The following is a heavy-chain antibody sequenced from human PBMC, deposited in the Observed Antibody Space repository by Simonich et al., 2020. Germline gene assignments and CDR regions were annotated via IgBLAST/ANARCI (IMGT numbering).Heavy chain of an antibody. D-gene: IGHD7-27*01. V-gene: IGHV3-7*01. J-gene: IGHJ6*03. CDR1: GFNFSSYC. CDR2: IKQDGSEK. CDR3: ARDGLGTAYYYYMDV. Sequence: EVQLVESGGGLVQTGGSLRLSCAASGFNFSSYCMSWVRQAHGKGLEWVATIKQDGSEKYYVDSGKGRFTISRDNAKNSLYLQMNSLRAEDTAVYYCARDGLGTAYYYYMDVWGKGTTVTVSS.